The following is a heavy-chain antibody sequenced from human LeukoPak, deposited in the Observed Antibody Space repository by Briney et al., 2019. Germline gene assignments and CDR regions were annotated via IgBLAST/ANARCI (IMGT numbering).Heavy chain of an antibody. V-gene: IGHV4-59*12. CDR1: GASINNYH. J-gene: IGHJ3*02. Sequence: SETLSLTCTVSGASINNYHWSWIRQPPGKGLEWIGYIHNSGSTNYNPSLKSRVTISIDTSKNQFSLKLSSVTAADTAVYYCARREYYGSGSYYSMYAFDIWGQGTMVTVSS. CDR3: ARREYYGSGSYYSMYAFDI. CDR2: IHNSGST. D-gene: IGHD3-10*01.